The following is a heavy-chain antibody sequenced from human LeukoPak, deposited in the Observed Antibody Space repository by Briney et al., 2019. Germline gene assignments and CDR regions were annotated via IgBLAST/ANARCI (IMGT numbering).Heavy chain of an antibody. Sequence: TGGSLRLSCAASGFSFSSYNMNWVRQAPGKGLEWVSYISADTNTIYYADSVRGRFTISRDNAKMSLYLQMNSLRADDTAVYYCARDQRTYYYNYWGQGTLVTVSS. CDR3: ARDQRTYYYNY. V-gene: IGHV3-48*04. CDR2: ISADTNTI. D-gene: IGHD3/OR15-3a*01. J-gene: IGHJ4*02. CDR1: GFSFSSYN.